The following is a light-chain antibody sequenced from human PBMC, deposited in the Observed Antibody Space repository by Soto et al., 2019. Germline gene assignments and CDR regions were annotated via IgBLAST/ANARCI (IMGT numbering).Light chain of an antibody. V-gene: IGKV3-20*01. CDR2: DAS. J-gene: IGKJ4*01. Sequence: EVVLTQSPGTLSLSRGERATLSCRASERIYSAYLGWYQQKPGQAPRLLIYDASSRATGIPDRFSGGGSGTDFTLTISRLEPEDFAVYYCQQFSSYPLTFGGGTKVEIK. CDR3: QQFSSYPLT. CDR1: ERIYSAY.